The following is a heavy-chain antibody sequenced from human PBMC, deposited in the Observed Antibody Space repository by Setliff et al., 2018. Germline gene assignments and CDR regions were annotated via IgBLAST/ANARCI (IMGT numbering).Heavy chain of an antibody. J-gene: IGHJ5*02. V-gene: IGHV4-39*01. CDR3: ARHHRGVIISWFDP. CDR2: IYYSGST. D-gene: IGHD3-10*01. CDR1: GGSISSSSYY. Sequence: PSETLSLTCTVSGGSISSSSYYWGWIRQPPGKGLGWIGSIYYSGSTYYNPSLKSRVTISVDTSKNQFSLKLSSVTAADTAVYYCARHHRGVIISWFDPWGQGTLVTVSS.